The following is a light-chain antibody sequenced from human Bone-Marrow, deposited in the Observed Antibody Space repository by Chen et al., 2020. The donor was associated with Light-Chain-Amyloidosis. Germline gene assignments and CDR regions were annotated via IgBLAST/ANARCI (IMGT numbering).Light chain of an antibody. CDR1: NIGSTS. CDR3: QVWSRSSDRPV. J-gene: IGLJ3*02. CDR2: DDS. V-gene: IGLV3-21*02. Sequence: SYVLTQPSSVSVAPGQTATIACGGNNIGSTSVHWYQQTPGQAPLLVVYDDSDRPSGIPGRLSGSNSGNTATLTISRVGAGDEADYYCQVWSRSSDRPVFGGGTKLTVL.